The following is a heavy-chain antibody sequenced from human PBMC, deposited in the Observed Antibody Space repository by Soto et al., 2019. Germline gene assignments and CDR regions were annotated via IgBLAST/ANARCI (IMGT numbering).Heavy chain of an antibody. J-gene: IGHJ5*02. CDR1: GFTFSSYG. D-gene: IGHD3-10*01. Sequence: QVQLVESGGGVVQPGRSLRLSCAASGFTFSSYGMHWVRQAPGKGLEWVAVISSDGGNQYYADSVKGRFSISRDNSRNTLYLQMNSLRAEDTAGYYCAKGGYGSGTYYASWGQGTLVTVSS. V-gene: IGHV3-30*18. CDR2: ISSDGGNQ. CDR3: AKGGYGSGTYYAS.